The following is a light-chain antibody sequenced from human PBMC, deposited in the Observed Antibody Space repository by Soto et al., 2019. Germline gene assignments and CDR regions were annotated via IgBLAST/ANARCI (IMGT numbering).Light chain of an antibody. J-gene: IGLJ1*01. V-gene: IGLV1-44*01. Sequence: QSVLTQPPSASGTPGQRVTISCSGSSSNIGSKTVNWYQQLPGTVPKLLIYNSYQRPSGVPDRFSGSKSSTSASLAISGLQSEDEADYYCAAWDASLNGYVFGAGTKLTVL. CDR2: NSY. CDR1: SSNIGSKT. CDR3: AAWDASLNGYV.